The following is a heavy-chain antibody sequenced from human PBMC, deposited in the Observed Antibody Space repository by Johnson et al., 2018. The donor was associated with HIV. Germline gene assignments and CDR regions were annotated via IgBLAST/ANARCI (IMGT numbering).Heavy chain of an antibody. CDR2: INWNGGRT. CDR3: ARGRDSGVAFDI. J-gene: IGHJ3*02. V-gene: IGHV3-20*04. Sequence: QLVESGGGVVRPGGSLRLSCATSGFTFDNYVMNWVRQAPGKGLEWVSDINWNGGRTGYADSVKGRFTISRDNSKNTLYLQMNSLRAEDTAVYYCARGRDSGVAFDIWGQGTMVTVSS. D-gene: IGHD3-10*01. CDR1: GFTFDNYV.